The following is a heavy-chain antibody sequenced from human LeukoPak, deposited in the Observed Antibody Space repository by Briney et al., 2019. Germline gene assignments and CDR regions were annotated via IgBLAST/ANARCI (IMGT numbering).Heavy chain of an antibody. V-gene: IGHV4-59*10. CDR2: IYSSGST. J-gene: IGHJ4*02. CDR3: ARSGSSYYDILTGYWTIDY. D-gene: IGHD3-9*01. CDR1: GGSFSGYY. Sequence: SETLSLTCAVYGGSFSGYYWSWIRQPPGKGLEWIGRIYSSGSTNYNPSLKSRVIMSVDTSKNQFSLKLSSVTAADTAVYHCARSGSSYYDILTGYWTIDYWGQGTLVTVSS.